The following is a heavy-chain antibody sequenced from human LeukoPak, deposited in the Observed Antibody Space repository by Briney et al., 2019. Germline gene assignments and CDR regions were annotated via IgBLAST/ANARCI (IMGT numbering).Heavy chain of an antibody. CDR3: VRNRAGCGCNDC. D-gene: IGHD2-21*01. CDR2: VSGSGRNT. Sequence: AGGSLRLSCAGSGFTFSNYAMTWVRQAPGKGLEWVSSVSGSGRNTFYPDSVEGRFTISRDNSKNTVYLQMNSLRADDTAVYYCVRNRAGCGCNDCWGQGTLVTVSS. CDR1: GFTFSNYA. V-gene: IGHV3-23*01. J-gene: IGHJ4*02.